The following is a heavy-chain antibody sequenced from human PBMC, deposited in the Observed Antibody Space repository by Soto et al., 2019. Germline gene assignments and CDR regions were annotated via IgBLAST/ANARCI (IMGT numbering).Heavy chain of an antibody. CDR3: AHVYGGYDNFDS. CDR2: IYWDDDK. D-gene: IGHD5-12*01. J-gene: IGHJ4*02. CDR1: GFSLSTSGVG. V-gene: IGHV2-5*02. Sequence: HITLKESGPPLVKPTQTLTLTCTFSGFSLSTSGVGGVWIRQPPGKALEWLALIYWDDDKRYSPSLKSRLTITKDTSKNQVVLTMTNMDPVDTATYYCAHVYGGYDNFDSWGQGTLVTVSS.